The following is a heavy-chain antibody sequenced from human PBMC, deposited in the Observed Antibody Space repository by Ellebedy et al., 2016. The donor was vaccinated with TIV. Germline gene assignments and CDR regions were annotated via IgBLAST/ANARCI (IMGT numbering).Heavy chain of an antibody. Sequence: GESLKISXKGSGYSFIAYWIAWVRQTPGKGLEWVGSIYPDDSDTRYSPSFQGQVTIAADRSTSTAYLQWSSLKASDPAMYYCTRMSEDGYYFDFWGQGTLVTVSS. D-gene: IGHD3-3*01. V-gene: IGHV5-51*01. CDR3: TRMSEDGYYFDF. CDR2: IYPDDSDT. J-gene: IGHJ4*02. CDR1: GYSFIAYW.